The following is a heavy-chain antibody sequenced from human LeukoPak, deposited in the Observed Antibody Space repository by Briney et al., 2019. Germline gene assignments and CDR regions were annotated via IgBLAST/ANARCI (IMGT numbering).Heavy chain of an antibody. D-gene: IGHD3-10*01. V-gene: IGHV4-39*07. CDR2: INHSGST. CDR1: GGSISSSSYY. J-gene: IGHJ5*02. Sequence: SETLSLTCTVSGGSISSSSYYWGWIRQPPGKGLEWIGEINHSGSTNYNPSLKSRVTISVDTSKNQFSLKLSSVTAADTAVYYCATRRNRFRGVIQRGFNWFDPWGQGTLVTVSS. CDR3: ATRRNRFRGVIQRGFNWFDP.